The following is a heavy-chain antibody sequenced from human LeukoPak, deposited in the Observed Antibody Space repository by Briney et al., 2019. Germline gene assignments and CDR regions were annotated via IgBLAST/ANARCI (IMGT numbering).Heavy chain of an antibody. V-gene: IGHV4-59*01. CDR3: ARGLIAVAGRVAFDI. CDR1: GGSISSYY. Sequence: SETLSLPCTVSGGSISSYYWSWIRQPPGKGLEWIGYIYYSGSTNYNPSLKSRVTISVDTSKNQFSLKLSSVTAADTAVYYCARGLIAVAGRVAFDIWGQGTMVTVSS. J-gene: IGHJ3*02. CDR2: IYYSGST. D-gene: IGHD6-19*01.